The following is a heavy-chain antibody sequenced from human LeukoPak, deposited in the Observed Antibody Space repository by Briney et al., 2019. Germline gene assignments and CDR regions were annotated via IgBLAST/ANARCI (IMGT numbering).Heavy chain of an antibody. CDR3: ARVFARSGEIGGSYYYY. J-gene: IGHJ4*02. CDR1: GGTFSSYA. Sequence: APVKVSCKASGGTFSSYAINWVRQAPGQGLEWMGGTIPIFGTANYAQKFQGRVAITTDESTSTACMELSSLRSEDTAVCYCARVFARSGEIGGSYYYYWGQGTLVTVSS. D-gene: IGHD1-26*01. V-gene: IGHV1-69*05. CDR2: TIPIFGTA.